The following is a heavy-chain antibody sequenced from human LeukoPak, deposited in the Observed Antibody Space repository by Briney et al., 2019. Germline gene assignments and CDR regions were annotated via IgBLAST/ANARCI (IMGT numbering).Heavy chain of an antibody. Sequence: SETLSLTCTVSGGSISSYYWSWIRQPPGKGLEWIGYIYYSGSTNYNPSLKSRVTISVDTSKNQFSLKLSSVTAADTAVYYCARVPYCSSTSCYDGNYYYYMDVWGKGTTVTVSS. CDR3: ARVPYCSSTSCYDGNYYYYMDV. J-gene: IGHJ6*03. V-gene: IGHV4-59*12. D-gene: IGHD2-2*01. CDR1: GGSISSYY. CDR2: IYYSGST.